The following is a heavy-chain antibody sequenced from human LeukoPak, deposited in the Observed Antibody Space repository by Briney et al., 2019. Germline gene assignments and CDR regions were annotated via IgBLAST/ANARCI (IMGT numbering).Heavy chain of an antibody. J-gene: IGHJ5*02. CDR2: ISGSGGST. D-gene: IGHD3-3*01. Sequence: HPGGSLRLSCAASGFTFSSYAMSWVRQAPGKGLEWVSAISGSGGSTYYADSVKGRFTISRDNSKNTLYLQMNSLRAEDTAVYYCAKLQGFGVVIRGVISDWFDPWGQGTLVTVSS. V-gene: IGHV3-23*01. CDR3: AKLQGFGVVIRGVISDWFDP. CDR1: GFTFSSYA.